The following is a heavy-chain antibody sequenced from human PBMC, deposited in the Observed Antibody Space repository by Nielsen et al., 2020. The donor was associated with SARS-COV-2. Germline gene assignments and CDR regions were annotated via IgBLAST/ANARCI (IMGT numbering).Heavy chain of an antibody. CDR3: SGPTVAY. V-gene: IGHV3-73*01. D-gene: IGHD4-23*01. CDR2: IRSYANEYAT. CDR1: GFTFSGSA. J-gene: IGHJ4*02. Sequence: GGSLRLSCVASGFTFSGSAMHWVRQASGKGLEWLGRIRSYANEYATAYAASVKGRFTISRDDSKNTAYLQMNSQKTEATAVYYCSGPTVAYWGQGTLVTVSS.